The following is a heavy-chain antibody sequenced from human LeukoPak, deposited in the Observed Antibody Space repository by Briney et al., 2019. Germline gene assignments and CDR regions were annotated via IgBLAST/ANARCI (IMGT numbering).Heavy chain of an antibody. V-gene: IGHV4-38-2*02. Sequence: PSETLSLTCTVSGYSISSGYYWGWIRQPPGKGLEWIGSIYHSGSTYYNPSLKSRVTISVDTSKNQFSLKLSSVTAADTAVYYCTRHSSKRSLGYWGQGTLVTVSS. CDR3: TRHSSKRSLGY. J-gene: IGHJ4*02. D-gene: IGHD3-16*02. CDR2: IYHSGST. CDR1: GYSISSGYY.